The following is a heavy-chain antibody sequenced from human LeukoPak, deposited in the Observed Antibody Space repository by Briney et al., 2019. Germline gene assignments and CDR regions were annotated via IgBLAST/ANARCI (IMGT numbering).Heavy chain of an antibody. J-gene: IGHJ4*02. D-gene: IGHD1-1*01. Sequence: PGGSLRLSCAASGFTFSNHGMNWVRQAPGKGLEWVSGIISSSRSTYYADSVRGRFTISRDNSRNTLYLQMNSLRAEDTAVYYCAKVYNWNYQLSDYWGQGTLVTVSS. CDR3: AKVYNWNYQLSDY. V-gene: IGHV3-23*01. CDR1: GFTFSNHG. CDR2: IISSSRST.